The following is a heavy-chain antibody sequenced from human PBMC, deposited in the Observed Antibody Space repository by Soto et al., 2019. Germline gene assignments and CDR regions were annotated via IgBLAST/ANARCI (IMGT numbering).Heavy chain of an antibody. CDR1: EFIFSTYA. D-gene: IGHD6-13*01. V-gene: IGHV3-30-3*01. CDR3: ARDSVPLAGTSWAGNRLDP. J-gene: IGHJ5*02. CDR2: ISYDGNSN. Sequence: QVQLVESGGGVVQPGGSLRLSCAASEFIFSTYAMYWVRQTPGKGLEWVAVISYDGNSNFYTDSVKGRFTISRDNSRNTLYLQMNNLRTEDTALYFCARDSVPLAGTSWAGNRLDPWGQGTLVTVSS.